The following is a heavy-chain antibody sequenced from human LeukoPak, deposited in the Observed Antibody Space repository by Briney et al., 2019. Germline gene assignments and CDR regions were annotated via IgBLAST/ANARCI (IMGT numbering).Heavy chain of an antibody. CDR2: IYSGGAT. CDR1: GFTVSSNY. Sequence: GGSLRLSCAASGFTVSSNYMSWVRQAPGKGLEWVSIIYSGGATFYAESVKDRFTISRDNSKNTLYLQMNSLRAEDTAVYYCARTVSYYYGMDVWGQGTTVTVSS. V-gene: IGHV3-66*01. J-gene: IGHJ6*02. CDR3: ARTVSYYYGMDV.